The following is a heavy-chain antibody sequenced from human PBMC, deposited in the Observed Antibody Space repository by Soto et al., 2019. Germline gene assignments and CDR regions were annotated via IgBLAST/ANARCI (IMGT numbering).Heavy chain of an antibody. CDR1: GFTFSSYA. CDR2: ISYDGSNK. V-gene: IGHV3-30-3*01. CDR3: ARGGVGRYCSSSSCYTWVFDY. D-gene: IGHD2-2*02. Sequence: PGGSLRLSCAASGFTFSSYAMHWVRQAPGKGLEWVAVISYDGSNKYYADSVKGRFTISRDNAKNTLSLQMNSLRADDTAVYYCARGGVGRYCSSSSCYTWVFDYWGQGTLVTVSS. J-gene: IGHJ4*02.